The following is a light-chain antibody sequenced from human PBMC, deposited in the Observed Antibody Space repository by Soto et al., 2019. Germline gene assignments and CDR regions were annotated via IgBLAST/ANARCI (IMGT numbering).Light chain of an antibody. V-gene: IGKV3-20*01. Sequence: EIVLTQSPGTLSLSPGERATLSCRASQSVSSTYLAWYQQKPGQAPRLLIYGASSRETGIPDTFSGSGSGTDFTLTISRLEPEDFEVYYCQQYDSSPYTFGQGAKLEIK. CDR1: QSVSSTY. CDR2: GAS. J-gene: IGKJ2*01. CDR3: QQYDSSPYT.